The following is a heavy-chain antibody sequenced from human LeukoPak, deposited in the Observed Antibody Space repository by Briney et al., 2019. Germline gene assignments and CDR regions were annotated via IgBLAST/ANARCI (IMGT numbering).Heavy chain of an antibody. D-gene: IGHD3-10*01. CDR2: LKPDGSDT. CDR3: AKDRLVNSGSYYNELYGMDV. Sequence: GGSLRLSCAASGFTFGHYWMSWVRHAPGKGLEWVANLKPDGSDTYYVDSVKGRFTVSRDNAKNSLYLQMNSLRAEDTAVYYCAKDRLVNSGSYYNELYGMDVWGQGTTVTVSS. CDR1: GFTFGHYW. V-gene: IGHV3-7*03. J-gene: IGHJ6*02.